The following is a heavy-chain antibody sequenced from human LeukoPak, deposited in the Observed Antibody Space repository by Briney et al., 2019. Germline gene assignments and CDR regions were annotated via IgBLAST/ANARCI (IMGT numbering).Heavy chain of an antibody. V-gene: IGHV4-39*01. J-gene: IGHJ4*02. CDR3: ARHASVSGNWPRPLDY. CDR2: IYYSGST. D-gene: IGHD3-3*01. Sequence: SETLSLTCNVSGGSISSSNYYWGWVRQPPGKGLEWIANIYYSGSTYYSPSLRSRVTISVDTSKNQFSLKLTSVTAADTAVYYCARHASVSGNWPRPLDYWGQGSLVTVSS. CDR1: GGSISSSNYY.